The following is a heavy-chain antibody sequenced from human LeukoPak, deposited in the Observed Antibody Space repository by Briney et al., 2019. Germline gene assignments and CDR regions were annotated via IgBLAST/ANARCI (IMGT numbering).Heavy chain of an antibody. CDR1: GGSISSGSYY. V-gene: IGHV4-39*01. CDR3: ARREGYCSGGTCYHYYFDY. D-gene: IGHD2-15*01. J-gene: IGHJ4*02. Sequence: SQTLSLTCTVSGGSISSGSYYWGWIRQPPGKGLEWIGSIYYSGSTYYNPSLKSRVTISVDTSKNQFSLKLSSVTAADTAVYYCARREGYCSGGTCYHYYFDYWGQGTLVTVSS. CDR2: IYYSGST.